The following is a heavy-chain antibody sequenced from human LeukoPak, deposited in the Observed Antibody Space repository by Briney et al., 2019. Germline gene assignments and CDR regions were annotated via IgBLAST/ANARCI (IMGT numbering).Heavy chain of an antibody. CDR2: INPSGGST. CDR1: GYTFTSYY. Sequence: ASVKVSCKASGYTFTSYYMHWVRQAPGQGLEWMGIINPSGGSTSYAQKFQGRDTMTRDTSTSTVYMELSSLRSEDTAVYYCAREKGFYCSSTSCSSQHFDYWGQGTLVTVSS. D-gene: IGHD2-2*01. J-gene: IGHJ4*02. V-gene: IGHV1-46*01. CDR3: AREKGFYCSSTSCSSQHFDY.